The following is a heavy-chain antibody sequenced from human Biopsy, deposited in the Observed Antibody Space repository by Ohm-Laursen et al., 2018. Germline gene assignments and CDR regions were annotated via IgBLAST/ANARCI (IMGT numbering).Heavy chain of an antibody. CDR3: ARTPILIVSAGLVYRHRRHLQGMDV. V-gene: IGHV2-70*11. Sequence: PTQTLTLTRSFSGFSLSARGMCVSWIRQAPGKALEWLARVDWADYKDYSASLQTKLSISKDTSNDQMVLTVDNVDPADTATYYCARTPILIVSAGLVYRHRRHLQGMDVWGQGIAVTVS. D-gene: IGHD6-13*01. J-gene: IGHJ6*02. CDR1: GFSLSARGMC. CDR2: VDWADYK.